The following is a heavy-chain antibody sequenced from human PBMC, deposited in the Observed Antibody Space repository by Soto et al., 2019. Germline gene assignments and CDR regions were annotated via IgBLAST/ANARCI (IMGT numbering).Heavy chain of an antibody. V-gene: IGHV1-69*13. J-gene: IGHJ6*02. Sequence: EASVKVSCKASGGTFSSYAISWVRQAPGQGLEWMGGIIPIFGTANYAQKFQGRVTITADESTSTAYMELSSLRSEDTAVYYCATHPSITIFGVGGGRSDYYYYFGMDVWGQGTTVTVSS. D-gene: IGHD3-3*01. CDR3: ATHPSITIFGVGGGRSDYYYYFGMDV. CDR1: GGTFSSYA. CDR2: IIPIFGTA.